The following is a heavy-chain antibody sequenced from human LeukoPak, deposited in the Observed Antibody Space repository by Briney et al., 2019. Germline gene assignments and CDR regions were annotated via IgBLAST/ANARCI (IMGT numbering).Heavy chain of an antibody. CDR1: GFTFSAYS. Sequence: PGGSLRLSCAASGFTFSAYSMNWVRQAPGKGLEWVSSISTSSSYIYYVDSVKGRFTISRDNARNSLYLQMNSLRAEDTAVYYCARAPLSGSYLINWFDPWGQGTLVTVSS. J-gene: IGHJ5*02. V-gene: IGHV3-21*01. D-gene: IGHD1-26*01. CDR3: ARAPLSGSYLINWFDP. CDR2: ISTSSSYI.